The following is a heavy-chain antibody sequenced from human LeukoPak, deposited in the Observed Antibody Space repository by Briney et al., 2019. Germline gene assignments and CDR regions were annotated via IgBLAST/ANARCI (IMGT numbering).Heavy chain of an antibody. CDR3: ARGEWDLRD. J-gene: IGHJ4*02. D-gene: IGHD1-26*01. CDR1: GFMFADHG. V-gene: IGHV3-20*04. CDR2: INWNGGST. Sequence: GGSLRLSCAASGFMFADHGMTWVRQVPGKGLEWVSGINWNGGSTGYVDSVKGRFTISRDYAKNVLFLQMNNLRAEDTAFYYCARGEWDLRDWGQGTLVTVSS.